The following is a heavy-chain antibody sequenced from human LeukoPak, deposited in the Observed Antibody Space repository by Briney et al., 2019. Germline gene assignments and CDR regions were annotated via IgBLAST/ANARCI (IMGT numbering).Heavy chain of an antibody. Sequence: ASVKVSCKTSGYTFTSYYMHWVRQAPGQGLEWMGIINPSGDSTSYAQKFQGRVTMTRDTSTSTVYMELSSLRSEDTAVYYCARTSGFVTGAFGIWGQGTMVTVSS. CDR1: GYTFTSYY. V-gene: IGHV1-46*01. J-gene: IGHJ3*02. CDR2: INPSGDST. D-gene: IGHD2-21*02. CDR3: ARTSGFVTGAFGI.